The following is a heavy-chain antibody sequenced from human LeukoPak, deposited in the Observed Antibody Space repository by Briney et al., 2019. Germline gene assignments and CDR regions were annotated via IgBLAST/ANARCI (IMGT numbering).Heavy chain of an antibody. CDR1: GGSISSGGYY. J-gene: IGHJ6*02. Sequence: SETLSLTCTVSGGSISSGGYYWSWIRQHPGKGLEWIGYIYYSGSTYYNPSLKSRVTISVDTSKNQFSLKLSSVAAADTAVYYCARSKWELLGDYYGMDVWGQGTTVTVSS. D-gene: IGHD1-26*01. CDR3: ARSKWELLGDYYGMDV. V-gene: IGHV4-31*03. CDR2: IYYSGST.